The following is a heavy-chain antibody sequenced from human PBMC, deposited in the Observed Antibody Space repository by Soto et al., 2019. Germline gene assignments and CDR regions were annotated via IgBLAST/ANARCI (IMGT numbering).Heavy chain of an antibody. CDR2: INGDGSTT. CDR1: GFNFNFYW. CDR3: VRDSPTNLEDADAMASWFDP. D-gene: IGHD2-2*01. J-gene: IGHJ5*02. V-gene: IGHV3-74*01. Sequence: GGSLRLSCAASGFNFNFYWMHWVRQAPGKGLVWVSRINGDGSTTDYADSVKGRFTISRDNAKNTLFLQMDSLRVEDTAVYYCVRDSPTNLEDADAMASWFDPWGQGILVTVSS.